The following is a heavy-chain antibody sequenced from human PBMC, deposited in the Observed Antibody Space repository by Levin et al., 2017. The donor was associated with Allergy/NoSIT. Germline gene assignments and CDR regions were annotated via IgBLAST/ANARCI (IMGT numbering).Heavy chain of an antibody. J-gene: IGHJ6*02. CDR3: ARGSYGYGYYYGMDV. D-gene: IGHD5-18*01. Sequence: LSLTCAASGFTFSSYAMHWVRQAHAPGKGLEWVAVISYDGSNKYYADSVKGRFTISRDNSKNTLYLEMNSLRAEDTAVYYCARGSYGYGYYYGMDVWGQGTTVTVSS. CDR2: ISYDGSNK. V-gene: IGHV3-30-3*01. CDR1: GFTFSSYA.